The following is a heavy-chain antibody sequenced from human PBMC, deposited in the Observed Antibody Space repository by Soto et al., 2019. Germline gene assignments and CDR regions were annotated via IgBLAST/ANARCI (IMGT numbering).Heavy chain of an antibody. J-gene: IGHJ6*02. Sequence: EVQVLESGGGLVQPGGSLRLSCAASGFNFNTYAMSWVRQAPGKGLEWVSSISSSSSYIYYADSVKGRFTISRDNAKNSLYLQMNSLRAEDTAVYYCARHYDFWSGSYYYYGMDVWGQGTTVTVSS. V-gene: IGHV3-21*01. CDR1: GFNFNTYA. D-gene: IGHD3-3*01. CDR2: ISSSSSYI. CDR3: ARHYDFWSGSYYYYGMDV.